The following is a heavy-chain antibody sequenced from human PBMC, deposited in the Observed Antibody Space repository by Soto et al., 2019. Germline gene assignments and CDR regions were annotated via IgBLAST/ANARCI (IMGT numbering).Heavy chain of an antibody. J-gene: IGHJ6*02. V-gene: IGHV4-59*01. CDR2: IYYSGST. CDR3: ARDQDFWSGYPSLYGMDV. Sequence: PSETLSLTCTVSGGSISSYYWSWIRQPPGKGLEWIGYIYYSGSTNYNPSLKSRVTISVDTSKNQFSLKLSSVTAADTAVYYCARDQDFWSGYPSLYGMDVWGQGTTVTVS. CDR1: GGSISSYY. D-gene: IGHD3-3*01.